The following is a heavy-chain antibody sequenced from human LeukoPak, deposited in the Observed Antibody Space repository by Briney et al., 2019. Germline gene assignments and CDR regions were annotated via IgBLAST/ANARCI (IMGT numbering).Heavy chain of an antibody. V-gene: IGHV1-46*01. CDR1: GYIFTSYN. J-gene: IGHJ5*02. D-gene: IGHD2-2*01. Sequence: GASVKVSCKASGYIFTSYNMYWVRQAPGQGLEWMGIINSSGGSTNYAQKFQGRVTMTRDTSISTAYMELSRLRSDDTAVYYCASMAARIPAAMPSNWFDPWGQGTLVTVSS. CDR2: INSSGGST. CDR3: ASMAARIPAAMPSNWFDP.